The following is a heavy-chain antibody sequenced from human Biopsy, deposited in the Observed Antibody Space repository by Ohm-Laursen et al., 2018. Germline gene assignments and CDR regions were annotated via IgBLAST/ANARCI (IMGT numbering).Heavy chain of an antibody. CDR2: INHSGST. V-gene: IGHV4-34*01. Sequence: SETLSLTCAVFGGSFSGYYWSWIRQPPGKGLEWIGEINHSGSTNNNPSLKSRVAISVDTSKNQFSLKVSSVTAADTAVYYCARGRGYCGGDCCPTYYYNYGMDVWGQGTTVTVSS. D-gene: IGHD2-21*02. CDR1: GGSFSGYY. CDR3: ARGRGYCGGDCCPTYYYNYGMDV. J-gene: IGHJ6*02.